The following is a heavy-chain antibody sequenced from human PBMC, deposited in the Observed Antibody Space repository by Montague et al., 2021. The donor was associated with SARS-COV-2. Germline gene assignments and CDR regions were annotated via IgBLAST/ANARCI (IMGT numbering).Heavy chain of an antibody. CDR3: ARGARQGYGFRLGSFDS. D-gene: IGHD3-10*01. Sequence: SETLSLTCAVYGGSFSSYYWNWIRQPPGKGLEWTGEINHSGSTNYNPSLKIRVTMSVDTSKNQFSLKLSSVTAADTAVYYCARGARQGYGFRLGSFDSWGQGTLVTVSS. J-gene: IGHJ4*02. V-gene: IGHV4-34*01. CDR1: GGSFSSYY. CDR2: INHSGST.